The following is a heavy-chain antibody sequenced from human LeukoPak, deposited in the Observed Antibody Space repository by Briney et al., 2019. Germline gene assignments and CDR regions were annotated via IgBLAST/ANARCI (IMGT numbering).Heavy chain of an antibody. Sequence: ASVKVSCKASGYTFTDDYIHWVRPAPGQGLEWMGWINPNSGATDYAQKFQGRVTMARDTSISTAYMELRSLRADDTAVYYCVRVYADSYFDYWGQGTLDTVSS. CDR1: GYTFTDDY. J-gene: IGHJ4*02. CDR3: VRVYADSYFDY. D-gene: IGHD2/OR15-2a*01. V-gene: IGHV1-2*02. CDR2: INPNSGAT.